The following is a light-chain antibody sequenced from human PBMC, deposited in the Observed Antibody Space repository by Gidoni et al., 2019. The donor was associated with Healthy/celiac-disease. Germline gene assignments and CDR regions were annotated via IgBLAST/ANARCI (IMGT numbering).Light chain of an antibody. CDR1: QSLLHSTGYDY. Sequence: IVMAPPSLYLPVTPGEPSSISCRSSQSLLHSTGYDYLDWYLQKPGQSPQLLIYLGSNRASGVPDRFSVSGSGTDFTLKISRVEAEDVGVYYCMQALRTPRVTFGQGTRLEIK. J-gene: IGKJ5*01. V-gene: IGKV2-28*01. CDR3: MQALRTPRVT. CDR2: LGS.